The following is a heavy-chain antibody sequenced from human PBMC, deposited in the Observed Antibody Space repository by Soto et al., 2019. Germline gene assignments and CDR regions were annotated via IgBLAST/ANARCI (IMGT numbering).Heavy chain of an antibody. V-gene: IGHV3-23*01. J-gene: IGHJ6*02. CDR1: GFIFSTYS. CDR2: VSPSGDST. CDR3: VKEPDV. Sequence: GGSLRLSCEASGFIFSTYSMTWVRQVPGKGLEWVVAVSPSGDSTYYADSLKGRLTISRDNSKNTVFLQMNSLSADDTGLYYCVKEPDVWGQGISVTVSS.